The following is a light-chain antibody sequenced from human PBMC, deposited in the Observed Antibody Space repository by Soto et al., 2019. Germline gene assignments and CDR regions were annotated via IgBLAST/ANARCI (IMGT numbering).Light chain of an antibody. V-gene: IGKV3-20*01. CDR3: QQYDSSPLT. CDR2: GAS. Sequence: EIVLTQSPGTLSLSPGERATLSCRASQSVSSNYLAWYQQKPGQAPRLLIYGASSRATGIPDRFSGSGSGTDFTLTISRLEPEYFAVYYYQQYDSSPLTFGGGTKVEI. CDR1: QSVSSNY. J-gene: IGKJ4*01.